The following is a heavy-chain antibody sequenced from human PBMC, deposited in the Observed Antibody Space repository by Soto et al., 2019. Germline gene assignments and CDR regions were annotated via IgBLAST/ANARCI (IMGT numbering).Heavy chain of an antibody. CDR1: GGTFSSYA. V-gene: IGHV1-69*13. J-gene: IGHJ6*02. CDR2: IIPIFGTA. CDR3: AGPGDYYYYYGMDV. Sequence: SVKVSCKSSGGTFSSYAISCVRQAPGQGLEWMGGIIPIFGTANYAQKFQGRVTITADESTSTAYMELSSLRSEDTAVYYCAGPGDYYYYYGMDVWGQGTTVTVS.